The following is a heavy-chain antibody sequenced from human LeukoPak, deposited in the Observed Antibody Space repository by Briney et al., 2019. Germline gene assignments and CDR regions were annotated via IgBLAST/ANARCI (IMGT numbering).Heavy chain of an antibody. J-gene: IGHJ4*02. D-gene: IGHD1-7*01. CDR3: ARDRNFPDFDY. Sequence: ASVNVSCKPSGYSFNGYYIQGVRPAPGQGVEWMGWVNPSSGGTNYAQKFQGSVTMTRDTSITTAYMERCSLRSDDTAVYYSARDRNFPDFDYWGQGTLVTVSS. CDR1: GYSFNGYY. CDR2: VNPSSGGT. V-gene: IGHV1-2*02.